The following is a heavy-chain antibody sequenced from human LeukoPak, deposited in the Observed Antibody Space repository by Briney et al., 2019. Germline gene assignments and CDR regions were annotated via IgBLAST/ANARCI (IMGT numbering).Heavy chain of an antibody. J-gene: IGHJ4*02. Sequence: KISCKGSGYSFTSYWIGWVRQAPGQGLEWMGGIIPIFGTANYAQKFQGRVTITADESTSTAYMELSSLRSEDTAVYYCARDSEMATIIRYWGQGTLVTVSS. V-gene: IGHV1-69*01. CDR3: ARDSEMATIIRY. D-gene: IGHD5-24*01. CDR2: IIPIFGTA. CDR1: GYSFTSYW.